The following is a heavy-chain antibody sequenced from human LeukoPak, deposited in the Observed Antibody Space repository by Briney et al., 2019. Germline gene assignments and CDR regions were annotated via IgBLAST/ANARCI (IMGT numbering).Heavy chain of an antibody. D-gene: IGHD2-21*01. CDR2: ISSDGSDE. CDR1: GFTFSIYG. V-gene: IGHV3-30*12. CDR3: AKAPVTTCRGAYCYPFDY. J-gene: IGHJ4*02. Sequence: PGGSLRLSCAASGFTFSIYGMHWVRQAPGKGLEWVAVISSDGSDEYYADTVKGRFTISRDISKNTLYLQMNSLRPEDAAVYYCAKAPVTTCRGAYCYPFDYWGQGTLVTVSS.